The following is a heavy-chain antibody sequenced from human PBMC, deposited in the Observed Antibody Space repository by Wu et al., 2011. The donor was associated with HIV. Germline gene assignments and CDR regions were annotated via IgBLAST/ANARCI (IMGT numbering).Heavy chain of an antibody. V-gene: IGHV1-69-2*01. CDR1: GGTFSYYA. CDR2: VDPEDGET. CDR3: ATGMVRGVSII. D-gene: IGHD3-10*01. J-gene: IGHJ3*02. Sequence: VHLVQSGAEVKTPGSSVKVSCKASGGTFSYYAISWVQQAPGKGLEWMGLVDPEDGETIYAEKFQGRVTITADTSTDTAYMELSSLRSEDTAVYYCATGMVRGVSIIWGQGTMVTVSS.